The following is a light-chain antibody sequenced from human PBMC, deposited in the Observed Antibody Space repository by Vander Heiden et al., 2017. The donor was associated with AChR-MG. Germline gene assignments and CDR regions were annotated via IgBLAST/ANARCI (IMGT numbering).Light chain of an antibody. Sequence: DNQVTQAPSSLSAFVGDRITITCPASQDISNYVAWYQQRPGRVPQLLIYAASTLHAGAPSRFSGSRVGTNFTLTINSLQPEDAATYYCQKLFTFGPGTRVDI. CDR1: QDISNY. CDR3: QKLFT. J-gene: IGKJ3*01. CDR2: AAS. V-gene: IGKV1-27*01.